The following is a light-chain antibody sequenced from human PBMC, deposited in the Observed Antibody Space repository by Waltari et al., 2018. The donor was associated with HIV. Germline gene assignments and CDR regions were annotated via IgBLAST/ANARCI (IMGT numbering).Light chain of an antibody. CDR2: GNT. CDR1: NSNIGAGSA. CDR3: QSYDTGLSASRV. J-gene: IGLJ3*02. Sequence: QSVLTQPPSVSGAPGQRVSISCTGTNSNIGAGSAVPWYQQIPGAAPKLLISGNTFRPSGVPARFSGSKSGTSASLTITGLQAEDEADYYCQSYDTGLSASRVFGGGTRVTVL. V-gene: IGLV1-40*01.